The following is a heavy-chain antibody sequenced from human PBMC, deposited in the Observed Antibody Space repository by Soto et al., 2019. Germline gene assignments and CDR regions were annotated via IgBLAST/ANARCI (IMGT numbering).Heavy chain of an antibody. CDR3: AKGFDYGDTKHIDH. Sequence: GWSLRLSCASSVFGFITHALRWVRQAPGKGLEWLSSITNTGITTHYADSVKGRFTISRENSRNTLHLQMNNLRVDDTAVYYCAKGFDYGDTKHIDHWGHGTLVTVSS. J-gene: IGHJ4*01. CDR1: VFGFITHA. V-gene: IGHV3-23*01. D-gene: IGHD4-17*01. CDR2: ITNTGITT.